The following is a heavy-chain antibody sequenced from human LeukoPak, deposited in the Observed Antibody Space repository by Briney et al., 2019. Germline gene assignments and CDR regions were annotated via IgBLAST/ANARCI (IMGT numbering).Heavy chain of an antibody. CDR2: ISYDGNKI. J-gene: IGHJ6*03. Sequence: GGSLRLSCAASGFAFSSYGMHWVRRAPGKGLEWVSMISYDGNKIEYGDSVKGRFTISRDNFKNTLYLQMNSLRAEDTAVYYCAKATAAAGRIPMDVWGKGTTVTISS. D-gene: IGHD6-13*01. CDR1: GFAFSSYG. CDR3: AKATAAAGRIPMDV. V-gene: IGHV3-30*18.